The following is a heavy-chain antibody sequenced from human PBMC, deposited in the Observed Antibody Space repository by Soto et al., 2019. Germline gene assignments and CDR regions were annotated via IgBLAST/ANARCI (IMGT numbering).Heavy chain of an antibody. CDR1: GGTFSSYT. CDR2: IIPILGIA. J-gene: IGHJ6*02. CDR3: ARDIVVVPEAIGNYYYGMDV. D-gene: IGHD2-2*01. V-gene: IGHV1-69*08. Sequence: QVQLVQSGAEVKKPGSSVKVSCKASGGTFSSYTISWVRQAPGQGLEWMGRIIPILGIANYAQKFQGRVTITADKSTSAAYMELSSLRSEGTAVYYCARDIVVVPEAIGNYYYGMDVWGQGTTVTVSS.